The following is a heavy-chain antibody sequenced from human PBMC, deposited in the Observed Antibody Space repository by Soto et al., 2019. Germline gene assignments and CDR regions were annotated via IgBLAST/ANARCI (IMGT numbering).Heavy chain of an antibody. D-gene: IGHD5-18*01. J-gene: IGHJ4*02. Sequence: PGESLKISCKGSGYSFASYWITWVRQMPGKGLEWMGKIDPSDSYTYYSPSFQGHVTMSADRSISSAYLQWTSLKASDTAMYYCARHAAGYSYGLVDYWGQGTLVTGS. CDR3: ARHAAGYSYGLVDY. CDR2: IDPSDSYT. V-gene: IGHV5-10-1*01. CDR1: GYSFASYW.